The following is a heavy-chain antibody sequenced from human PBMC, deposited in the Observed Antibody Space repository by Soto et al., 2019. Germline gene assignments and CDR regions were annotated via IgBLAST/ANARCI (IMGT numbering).Heavy chain of an antibody. Sequence: QLQLQESGPGLVKPWETLSLTCSVSGDSVSSKTYFWGWIRQPPGKGLEWIGSVADSGTTYYNTSLRTRATRAVDTAENQFSMTLSAVTAADTAVYYCARHGAKSRSYSEYFQHWGQGTLVTVSS. CDR3: ARHGAKSRSYSEYFQH. V-gene: IGHV4-39*01. D-gene: IGHD1-26*01. CDR2: VADSGTT. J-gene: IGHJ1*01. CDR1: GDSVSSKTYF.